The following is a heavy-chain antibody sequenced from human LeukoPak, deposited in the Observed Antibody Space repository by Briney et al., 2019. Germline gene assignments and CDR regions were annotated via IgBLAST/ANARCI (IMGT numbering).Heavy chain of an antibody. D-gene: IGHD1-26*01. Sequence: PSETLSLTCTVSGGSISSSNYYWGWIRQPPGKGLEWIGSIYYSGSTYYNPSLKSRVTKSVDTSKNQFSLKLGSVTAADTAVYYCARGSVVGATSFDIWGQGTMVTVSS. J-gene: IGHJ3*02. CDR3: ARGSVVGATSFDI. CDR1: GGSISSSNYY. V-gene: IGHV4-39*07. CDR2: IYYSGST.